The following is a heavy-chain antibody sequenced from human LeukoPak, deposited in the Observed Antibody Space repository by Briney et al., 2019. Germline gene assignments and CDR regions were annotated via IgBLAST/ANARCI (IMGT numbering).Heavy chain of an antibody. V-gene: IGHV4-39*07. D-gene: IGHD1-26*01. CDR1: GGSISNSGYY. J-gene: IGHJ4*02. CDR2: IYYSGST. CDR3: ATLSYSDTWYYFDS. Sequence: SETLSLTCTVSGGSISNSGYYWGWIRQPPGKGLEWIGNIYYSGSTYYNPSLKSRVTISVDTSKNQFSLKLSSVTAADTAVYYCATLSYSDTWYYFDSWGQGTLVTVSS.